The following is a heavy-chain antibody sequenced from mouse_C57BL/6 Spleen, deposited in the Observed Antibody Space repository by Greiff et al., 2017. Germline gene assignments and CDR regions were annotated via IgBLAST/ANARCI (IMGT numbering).Heavy chain of an antibody. Sequence: VQLQQSGPELEKPGASVKISCKASGYSFTSYYMNWVKQSPEKSLEWIGEINPSTGGTTYNQKFKAKATLTVDKSSSTAYMQLKSLTSEDSAVYYCARGGGPAMDYWGQGTSVTVSS. J-gene: IGHJ4*01. CDR3: ARGGGPAMDY. CDR1: GYSFTSYY. D-gene: IGHD1-1*02. CDR2: INPSTGGT. V-gene: IGHV1-42*01.